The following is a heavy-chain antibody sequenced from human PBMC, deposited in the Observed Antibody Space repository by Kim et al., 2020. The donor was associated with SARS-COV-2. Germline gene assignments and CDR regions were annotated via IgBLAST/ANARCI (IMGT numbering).Heavy chain of an antibody. CDR3: ARDHGSSGWFFGMDV. D-gene: IGHD6-19*01. CDR1: GGSVSSGSYY. Sequence: SETLSLTCTVSGGSVSSGSYYWSWIRQPPGKGLEWIGYIYYSGSTNYNPSLKSRVTISVDTSKNQFSLKLSSVTAADTAVYYCARDHGSSGWFFGMDVWGQGTTVTVSS. V-gene: IGHV4-61*01. J-gene: IGHJ6*02. CDR2: IYYSGST.